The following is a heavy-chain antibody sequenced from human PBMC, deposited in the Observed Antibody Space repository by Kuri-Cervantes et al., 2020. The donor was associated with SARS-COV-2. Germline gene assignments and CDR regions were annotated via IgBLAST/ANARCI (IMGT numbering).Heavy chain of an antibody. CDR3: ARSPWELLCSSTSCYTGWFDP. J-gene: IGHJ5*02. CDR2: INPNSGGT. Sequence: ASVKVSCKASGYTFTGYYMHWVRQAPGQGLEWMGWINPNSGGTNYAQKLQGRVTMTTDTSTSTAYMERRSLRSDDTAVYYCARSPWELLCSSTSCYTGWFDPWGQGTLVTVSS. D-gene: IGHD2-2*02. CDR1: GYTFTGYY. V-gene: IGHV1-2*02.